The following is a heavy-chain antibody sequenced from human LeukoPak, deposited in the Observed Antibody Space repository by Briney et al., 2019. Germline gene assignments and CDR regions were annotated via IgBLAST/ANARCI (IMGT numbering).Heavy chain of an antibody. D-gene: IGHD3-22*01. CDR3: AVEGYYDSSGYYPATLFDY. CDR2: IYYSGST. CDR1: GGSISSSSYY. Sequence: SETLSLTCTVSGGSISSSSYYWGWIRQPPGKELEWIGSIYYSGSTYYNPSLKSRVTISVDTSKNQFSLKLSSVTAADTAVYYCAVEGYYDSSGYYPATLFDYWGQGTLVTVSS. J-gene: IGHJ4*02. V-gene: IGHV4-39*01.